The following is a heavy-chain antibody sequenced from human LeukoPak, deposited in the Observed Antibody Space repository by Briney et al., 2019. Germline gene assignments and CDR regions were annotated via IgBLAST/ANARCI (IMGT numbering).Heavy chain of an antibody. CDR2: IFYSGTT. CDR3: ARTTYYYYSMDV. CDR1: GDSLSSGGYY. Sequence: PSQTLSLTCTVSGDSLSSGGYYWSWIRQHPGEGLEWIGYIFYSGTTYSNPSLKSRLTMAVDASNNQFSLKLTSVTAADTAMYYCARTTYYYYSMDVWGEGTTVTVSS. J-gene: IGHJ6*03. V-gene: IGHV4-31*03. D-gene: IGHD1-14*01.